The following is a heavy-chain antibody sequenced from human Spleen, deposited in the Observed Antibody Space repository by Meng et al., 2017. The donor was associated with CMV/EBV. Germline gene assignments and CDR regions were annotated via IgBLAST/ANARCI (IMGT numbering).Heavy chain of an antibody. Sequence: GESLKISCAAPGFTFSFYGMHWVRQAPGKGLEWVAFITYDESNEYYADSVKGRFTISRDNSKNTLYLQMNSLRAEDTALYYCAKDRDIPYYDILTSSDYYGMDVWGQGTTVTVSS. CDR2: ITYDESNE. D-gene: IGHD3-9*01. J-gene: IGHJ6*02. CDR3: AKDRDIPYYDILTSSDYYGMDV. V-gene: IGHV3-30*02. CDR1: GFTFSFYG.